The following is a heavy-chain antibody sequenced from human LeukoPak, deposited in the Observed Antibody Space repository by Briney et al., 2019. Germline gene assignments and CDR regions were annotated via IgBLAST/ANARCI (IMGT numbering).Heavy chain of an antibody. V-gene: IGHV3-23*01. CDR2: ISGSGGST. CDR1: GFTFSSYA. D-gene: IGHD2-2*01. CDR3: AKVGVVVVPGANNYWFDP. J-gene: IGHJ5*02. Sequence: GGSLRLSCAASGFTFSSYAMSWVRQAPGKGLEWVSAISGSGGSTYYADSVKGRFTISRDNSKNTLYLQMNSLRAEDTAVYYCAKVGVVVVPGANNYWFDPWGQGTLVTVSS.